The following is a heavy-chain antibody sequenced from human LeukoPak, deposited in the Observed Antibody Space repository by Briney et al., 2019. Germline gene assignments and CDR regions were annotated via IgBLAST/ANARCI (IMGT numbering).Heavy chain of an antibody. CDR1: GFTFSDSY. D-gene: IGHD3-16*02. Sequence: GGALRLSCAASGFTFSDSYMTWVRQAPGKGVEWVAYISGSGHDINYSDSVKGRFTISRDNDKNSLYLQMNSLRAEDTAVYYCARDQEFLCGTYRRDAFDISGQGTIVTVSS. V-gene: IGHV3-11*04. CDR3: ARDQEFLCGTYRRDAFDI. J-gene: IGHJ3*02. CDR2: ISGSGHDI.